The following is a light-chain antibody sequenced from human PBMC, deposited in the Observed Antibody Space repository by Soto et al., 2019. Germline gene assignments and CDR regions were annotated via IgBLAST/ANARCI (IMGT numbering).Light chain of an antibody. CDR2: DVS. J-gene: IGLJ1*01. Sequence: QSALTQPRSVSGSPGQSVTISCTGTSSDVAIYNYISWYQQHPGEAPKLMIHDVSERPSGVPDRFSGSKSDNTASLTISGIQAEDEADDYCCSYAGSYTFARNVFGAGTKLTVL. CDR1: SSDVAIYNY. CDR3: CSYAGSYTFARNV. V-gene: IGLV2-11*01.